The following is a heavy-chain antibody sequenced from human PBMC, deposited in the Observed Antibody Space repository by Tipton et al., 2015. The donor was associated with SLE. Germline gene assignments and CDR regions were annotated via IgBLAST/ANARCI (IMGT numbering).Heavy chain of an antibody. D-gene: IGHD5-12*01. Sequence: TLSLTCTVSGDSISGANYFWNWIRQPAGKGLEWIGHIYTSSITNYNPSLKSRVTISVDTSKNQFSLKLSSVTAADTAVYYCARDIRRGHSGYDYHAFDIWGQGTMVTVSS. J-gene: IGHJ3*02. CDR2: IYTSSIT. CDR3: ARDIRRGHSGYDYHAFDI. CDR1: GDSISGANYF. V-gene: IGHV4-61*09.